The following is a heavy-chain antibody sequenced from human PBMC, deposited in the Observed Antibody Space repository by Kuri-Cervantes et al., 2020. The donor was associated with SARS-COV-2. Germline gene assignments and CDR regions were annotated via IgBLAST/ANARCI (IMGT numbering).Heavy chain of an antibody. CDR1: GGSITNHH. D-gene: IGHD3-10*01. CDR2: IYYSGTT. V-gene: IGHV4-59*11. J-gene: IGHJ4*02. CDR3: ARSPWTSYIFDY. Sequence: SETLSLTFTVSGGSITNHHWSWIRQPPGKGLEWIGYIYYSGTTDYNPSLRNRVTISVDTSKEQFSLKLKSVTAADTAVYYCARSPWTSYIFDYWGLGTLVTVSS.